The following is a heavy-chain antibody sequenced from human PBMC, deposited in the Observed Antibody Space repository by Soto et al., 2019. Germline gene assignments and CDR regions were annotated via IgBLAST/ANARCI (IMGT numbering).Heavy chain of an antibody. Sequence: SETLSLTCAVSGGSLSSGGYSWSWIRQPPGKGLEWIGYIYHSGSTYYNPSLKSRVTISVDRSKNQSSLKASDTAMYYCARHEDYYGSGSSTNWFDPWGQGTLVTVSS. D-gene: IGHD3-10*01. CDR2: IYHSGST. V-gene: IGHV4-30-2*01. CDR1: GGSLSSGGYS. CDR3: ARHEDYYGSGSSTNWFDP. J-gene: IGHJ5*02.